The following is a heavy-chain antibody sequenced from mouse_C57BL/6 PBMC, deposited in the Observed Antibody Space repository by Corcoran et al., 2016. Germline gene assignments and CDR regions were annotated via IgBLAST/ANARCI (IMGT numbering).Heavy chain of an antibody. CDR3: ARNYYGSSSAWFAY. Sequence: QVQLQQSGPELVKPGASVKISCKASGYSFTSYYIHWVKQRPGHGLEWIGEILPGSGSTNYNEKFKGKATFTADTSSNTAYMQLSSLTTEDSAIYYCARNYYGSSSAWFAYWGQGTLVTVSA. D-gene: IGHD1-1*01. CDR1: GYSFTSYY. V-gene: IGHV1-9*01. CDR2: ILPGSGST. J-gene: IGHJ3*01.